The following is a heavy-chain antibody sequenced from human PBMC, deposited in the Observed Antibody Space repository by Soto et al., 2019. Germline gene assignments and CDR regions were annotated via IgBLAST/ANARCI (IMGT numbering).Heavy chain of an antibody. CDR2: IYYSGST. D-gene: IGHD6-19*01. V-gene: IGHV4-31*03. Sequence: SETLSLTCTVSGGSISSGGYYWSWIRQHPGKGLEWIGYIYYSGSTYYNPSLKSRVTISVDTSKNQFSLKLSSVTAADTAVYYCARDQGGGCGHFDYWGQGTLVTVSS. J-gene: IGHJ4*02. CDR1: GGSISSGGYY. CDR3: ARDQGGGCGHFDY.